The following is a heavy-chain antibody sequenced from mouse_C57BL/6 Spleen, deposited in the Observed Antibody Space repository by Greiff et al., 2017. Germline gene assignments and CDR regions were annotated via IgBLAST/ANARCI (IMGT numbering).Heavy chain of an antibody. CDR1: GYSFTDYN. V-gene: IGHV1-39*01. Sequence: EVQLQQSGPELVKPGASVKISCKASGYSFTDYNMNWVKQRNGKSLEWIGVINPNYGTTSYNQKFKGKATLTVDQTSSPASMQLNSLTSDDSAVYYCARGGPYYSNYVGYCDVWGTGTTVTVSS. D-gene: IGHD2-5*01. CDR3: ARGGPYYSNYVGYCDV. CDR2: INPNYGTT. J-gene: IGHJ1*03.